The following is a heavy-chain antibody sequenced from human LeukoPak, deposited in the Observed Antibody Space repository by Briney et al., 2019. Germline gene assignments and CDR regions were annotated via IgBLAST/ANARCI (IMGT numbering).Heavy chain of an antibody. D-gene: IGHD6-19*01. J-gene: IGHJ4*02. V-gene: IGHV3-74*01. CDR1: TSSSSSFC. CDR2: INSDGSST. Sequence: GGSLTLSSLVYTSSSSSFCIQWVRPAQGKGLVWVSRINSDGSSTSYAGSVKGRFTISRDNAKNTLYLQMNSLRAEDTAVYYCATGGSGKFGYWGQGTLVTVSS. CDR3: ATGGSGKFGY.